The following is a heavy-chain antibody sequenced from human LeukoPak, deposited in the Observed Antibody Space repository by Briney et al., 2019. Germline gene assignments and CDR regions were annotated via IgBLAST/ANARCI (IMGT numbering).Heavy chain of an antibody. V-gene: IGHV3-30*04. CDR1: GFTLSSYA. D-gene: IGHD3-10*01. J-gene: IGHJ5*02. CDR2: ISYDGSNK. CDR3: AREKSVLLWFGENLGFDP. Sequence: GGSLRLSCAASGFTLSSYAMHWVRQAPGKGLEWVAVISYDGSNKYYADSVKGRFTISRDNSKNTLYLQMNSLRAEDTAVYYCAREKSVLLWFGENLGFDPWGQGTLVTVSS.